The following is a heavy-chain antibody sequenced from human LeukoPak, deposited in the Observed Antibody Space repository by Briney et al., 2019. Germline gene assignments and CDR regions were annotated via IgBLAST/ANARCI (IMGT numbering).Heavy chain of an antibody. CDR2: ISGSGGST. Sequence: GGSLRLSCAASGFTFSSYAMSWVRQAPGKGLEWVSAISGSGGSTYYADSVKGRFTISRDNSKNTLYLQMNSLRAEDTAVYYCAEGGGQQLVRDYWGQGTLVTASS. J-gene: IGHJ4*02. CDR1: GFTFSSYA. D-gene: IGHD6-13*01. CDR3: AEGGGQQLVRDY. V-gene: IGHV3-23*01.